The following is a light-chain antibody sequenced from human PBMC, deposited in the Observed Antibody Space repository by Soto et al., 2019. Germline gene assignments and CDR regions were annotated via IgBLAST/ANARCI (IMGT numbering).Light chain of an antibody. J-gene: IGKJ1*01. CDR2: GAS. CDR3: QQYGSSRTWT. Sequence: EIVLTQSPGTLSLSPGERATLSCRASQSVSSSYLAWYQQKPGPAPRLLIYGASSRATGIPDRFSGSGSGTDFTLTISRLEPEDFAVYYCQQYGSSRTWTFGQGTKVEIK. V-gene: IGKV3-20*01. CDR1: QSVSSSY.